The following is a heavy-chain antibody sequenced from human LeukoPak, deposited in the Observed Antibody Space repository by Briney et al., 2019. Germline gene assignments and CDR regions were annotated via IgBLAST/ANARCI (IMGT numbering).Heavy chain of an antibody. CDR1: GFTFSSYA. V-gene: IGHV3-30*18. J-gene: IGHJ4*02. D-gene: IGHD1-26*01. CDR2: ISYDVTNK. CDR3: ANGDSGSYSFDY. Sequence: PGRSLRLSCAASGFTFSSYAMHWVRQAPGKGLEWVAIISYDVTNKFYADTVKGRFTISRENSKNTLYLQMNSLRTEDTAVYYCANGDSGSYSFDYWGQGTLVTVSS.